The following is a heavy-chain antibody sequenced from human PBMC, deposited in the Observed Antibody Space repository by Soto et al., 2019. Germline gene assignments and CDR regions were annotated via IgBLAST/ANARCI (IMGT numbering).Heavy chain of an antibody. CDR2: IIPIFGTA. D-gene: IGHD5-18*01. CDR1: GGTFSSYA. Sequence: SVKVSCKASGGTFSSYAISWVRQAPGQGLEWMGGIIPIFGTANYAQKFQGRVTITADESTSTACMELSSLRSEDTAVYYCASHVDTAMVIYYYYYGMDVWGQGTTVTVSS. V-gene: IGHV1-69*13. CDR3: ASHVDTAMVIYYYYYGMDV. J-gene: IGHJ6*02.